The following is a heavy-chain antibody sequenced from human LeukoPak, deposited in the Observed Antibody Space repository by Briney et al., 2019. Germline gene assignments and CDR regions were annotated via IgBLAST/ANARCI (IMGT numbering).Heavy chain of an antibody. J-gene: IGHJ4*02. Sequence: PGGTLRLSCAASGFTFSSYAMSWVRQAPGKGLEWVSAISGSGGSTYYADSVKGRFTISRDNSKNTLYLQMNSLRAEDTAVYYCANYRSGYVPFYYWAQGTLVTVSS. D-gene: IGHD5-12*01. CDR3: ANYRSGYVPFYY. V-gene: IGHV3-23*01. CDR2: ISGSGGST. CDR1: GFTFSSYA.